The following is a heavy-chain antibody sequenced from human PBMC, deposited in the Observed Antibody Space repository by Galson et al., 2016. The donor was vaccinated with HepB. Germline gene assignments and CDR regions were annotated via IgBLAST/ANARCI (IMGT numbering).Heavy chain of an antibody. Sequence: SLRLSCAASGLTFNNYGMTWVRQAPGKGLEVVSRISRSGDSRDYADSVEGRFTGSRDNSKNMLYLQISSMRAEDKAVYYCVTGPGHIEVLSASEEYFQPWGQGTQVSVSS. J-gene: IGHJ1*01. V-gene: IGHV3-23*01. CDR2: ISRSGDSR. D-gene: IGHD2-21*01. CDR3: VTGPGHIEVLSASEEYFQP. CDR1: GLTFNNYG.